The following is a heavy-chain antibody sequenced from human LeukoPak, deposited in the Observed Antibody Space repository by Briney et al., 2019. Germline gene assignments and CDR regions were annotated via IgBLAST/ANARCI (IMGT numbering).Heavy chain of an antibody. J-gene: IGHJ6*02. CDR1: GGSISSYY. D-gene: IGHD6-13*01. CDR3: ARQIIAAGKNYYDMDV. CDR2: IYTSGST. Sequence: SETLSLTCTVSGGSISSYYWTWIRQPAGKGLEWIGRIYTSGSTNYNPSLKSRVTMSVDTSNNQFSLNLSSVTAADTAVYYCARQIIAAGKNYYDMDVWGQGTTVTVSS. V-gene: IGHV4-4*07.